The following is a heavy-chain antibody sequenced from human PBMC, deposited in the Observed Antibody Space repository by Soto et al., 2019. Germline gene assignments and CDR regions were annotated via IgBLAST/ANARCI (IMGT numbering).Heavy chain of an antibody. CDR2: TRNKANSYTT. D-gene: IGHD6-19*01. J-gene: IGHJ4*02. CDR1: GFTFSDHY. Sequence: GGSLRLSCAASGFTFSDHYMDWVRQAPGKGLEWVGRTRNKANSYTTEYAASVKGRFTISRDDSKNSLYLQMNSLKTEDTAVYYCARVRYSSGWYDFDYWGQGTLVTAPQ. CDR3: ARVRYSSGWYDFDY. V-gene: IGHV3-72*01.